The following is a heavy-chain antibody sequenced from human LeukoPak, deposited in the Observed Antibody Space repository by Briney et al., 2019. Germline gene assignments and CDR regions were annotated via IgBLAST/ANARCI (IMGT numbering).Heavy chain of an antibody. J-gene: IGHJ4*02. CDR2: INSDGSNT. V-gene: IGHV3-74*01. Sequence: GGSLRLSCAASGFTLTRYWTHWVRKVPGKGLVWVSRINSDGSNTIYADSVKARFTISRDHAKNTLYPQINSLSAEDTAVYYFAREGGYNSLVFAYWGQGTLVTVSS. D-gene: IGHD3-22*01. CDR3: AREGGYNSLVFAY. CDR1: GFTLTRYW.